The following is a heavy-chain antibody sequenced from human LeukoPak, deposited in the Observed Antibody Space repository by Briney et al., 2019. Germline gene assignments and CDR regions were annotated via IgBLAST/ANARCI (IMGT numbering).Heavy chain of an antibody. J-gene: IGHJ2*01. V-gene: IGHV3-21*01. CDR3: ARDRVAPGHYESSGFDL. D-gene: IGHD3-22*01. Sequence: GGSLRLSCAASGFTFSGYTMNWVRQAPGKGLEWVSFISISGSYIYYADSVKGRFTISRDDAKDLLYLQMNSLRVDDTAVYYCARDRVAPGHYESSGFDLWGRGTLVTVAS. CDR2: ISISGSYI. CDR1: GFTFSGYT.